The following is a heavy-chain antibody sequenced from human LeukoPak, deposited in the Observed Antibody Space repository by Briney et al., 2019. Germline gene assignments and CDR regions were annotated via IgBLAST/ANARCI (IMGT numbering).Heavy chain of an antibody. V-gene: IGHV4-4*07. CDR2: IYTSGST. CDR3: ARGGADFWSGYPPFFDY. J-gene: IGHJ4*02. Sequence: SETLSLTCTVSGGSISSYYWSWIRQPAGKGLEWIGRIYTSGSTNYNPSLKSRVTMSVDTSKNQFSLKLSSVTAADTAVYYCARGGADFWSGYPPFFDYWGQGTLVTVSS. CDR1: GGSISSYY. D-gene: IGHD3-3*01.